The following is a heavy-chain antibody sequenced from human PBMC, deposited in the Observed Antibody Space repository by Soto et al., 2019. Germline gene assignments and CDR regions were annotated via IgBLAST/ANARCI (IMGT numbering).Heavy chain of an antibody. J-gene: IGHJ5*02. CDR1: GFTFSSYG. CDR2: IWYDGSNK. Sequence: QVQLVESGGGVVQPGRSLRLSCAASGFTFSSYGMHWVRQAPGKGLEWVAVIWYDGSNKYYADSVKGRFTISRDNSKNTLYLQMNSLRAEDTAVYYCARGTDYSNLNWFDPWGQGTLVTVSS. CDR3: ARGTDYSNLNWFDP. V-gene: IGHV3-33*01. D-gene: IGHD4-4*01.